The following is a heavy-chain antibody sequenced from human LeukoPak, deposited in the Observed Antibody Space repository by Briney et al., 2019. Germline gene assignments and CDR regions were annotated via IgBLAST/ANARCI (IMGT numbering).Heavy chain of an antibody. D-gene: IGHD2-15*01. CDR1: GVSFSGYW. J-gene: IGHJ4*02. Sequence: SLRLSCAASGVSFSGYWMSSGPEAPGKGLEWGAQIKQDGSAKYYVDSVKGRFTIYRDNPKNTLYLQMNSLRAEDRAVYYCAKARRGGVDDPNPLIDYWGQGTLVTVSS. CDR3: AKARRGGVDDPNPLIDY. CDR2: IKQDGSAK. V-gene: IGHV3-7*01.